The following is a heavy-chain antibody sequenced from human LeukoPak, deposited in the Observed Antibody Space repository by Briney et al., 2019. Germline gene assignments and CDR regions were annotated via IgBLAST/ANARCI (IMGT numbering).Heavy chain of an antibody. D-gene: IGHD3-22*01. CDR2: IFYCGST. J-gene: IGHJ4*02. CDR1: GGANSSYY. V-gene: IGHV4-59*01. CDR3: ARGGGSGFYLYYFDY. Sequence: SETLSLTCTVSGGANSSYYWRWIPQPPGKGVVGIGYIFYCGSTNDNPSLESRVTISVDTSKNQFSLKLSSVTAADTAVYYCARGGGSGFYLYYFDYWGQGTLVTVSS.